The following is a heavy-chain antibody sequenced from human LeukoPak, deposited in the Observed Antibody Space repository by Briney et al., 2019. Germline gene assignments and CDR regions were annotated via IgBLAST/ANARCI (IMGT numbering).Heavy chain of an antibody. CDR1: GFTFSSYG. Sequence: GGSLRLSCAASGFTFSSYGMSWVRQAPGKGLEWVSAISGSGGSTYYADSVKGRFTISRDNSKNTLYLQMNSLRAEDTAVYYCAKGAEEAVAGTPYYYYYMDVWGKGTTVTISS. CDR3: AKGAEEAVAGTPYYYYYMDV. J-gene: IGHJ6*03. D-gene: IGHD6-19*01. V-gene: IGHV3-23*01. CDR2: ISGSGGST.